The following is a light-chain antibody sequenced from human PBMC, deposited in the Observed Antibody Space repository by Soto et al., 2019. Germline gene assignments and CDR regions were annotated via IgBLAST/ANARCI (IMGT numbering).Light chain of an antibody. CDR3: SSYTSSSTRV. CDR2: EVS. J-gene: IGLJ3*02. V-gene: IGLV2-14*01. Sequence: QSALTQPASVSGSPGQSITISCTGTSSDVGGYNYVSWYQQHPGKAPKLMIYEVSNRPSGVSNRFSGSKSGNTASLTISGLQAEDEADYYCSSYTSSSTRVFGGGTTVTFL. CDR1: SSDVGGYNY.